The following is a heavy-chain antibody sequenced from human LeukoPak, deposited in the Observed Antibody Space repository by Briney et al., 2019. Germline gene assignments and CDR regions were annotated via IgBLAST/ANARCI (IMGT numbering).Heavy chain of an antibody. CDR3: AKDPDPLTQFDY. Sequence: PGGSLRLSCAASGFTFSGYAMHWVRQAPGKGLEWVAVISYDGSNKYYADSVKGRFTISRDNSKNTLYLQMNSLRAEDTAVYYCAKDPDPLTQFDYWGQGTLVTVSS. CDR2: ISYDGSNK. J-gene: IGHJ4*02. CDR1: GFTFSGYA. V-gene: IGHV3-30-3*01.